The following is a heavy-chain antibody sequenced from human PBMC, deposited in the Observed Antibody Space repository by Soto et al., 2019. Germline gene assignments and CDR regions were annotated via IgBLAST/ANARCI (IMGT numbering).Heavy chain of an antibody. J-gene: IGHJ4*02. CDR3: ATQGIVRATIFGGLMVGHFDY. CDR1: GYSFTSYW. Sequence: EVQLVQSGAEVKKPGESLRISCKGSGYSFTSYWISWVRQMPGKGLEWMARIDPSDSYTNYSPSFQGHVTISADKSISIAYLQWSSLKALDTVMYYCATQGIVRATIFGGLMVGHFDYWCQGTLVSVSS. CDR2: IDPSDSYT. D-gene: IGHD1-26*01. V-gene: IGHV5-10-1*03.